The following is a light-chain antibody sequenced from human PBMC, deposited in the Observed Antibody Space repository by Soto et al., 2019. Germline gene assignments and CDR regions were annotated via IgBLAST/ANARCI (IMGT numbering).Light chain of an antibody. J-gene: IGKJ1*01. Sequence: EIVLTQSPGTLSLSPGERATLSCRASQSIGGNYLAWYQQQPGRAPRLLIYGASRRATGIPDRFSGSASGTDFTLTISSLEPEDFAVYYGQQYDSSPWTFGRGTKVDIK. CDR1: QSIGGNY. CDR3: QQYDSSPWT. CDR2: GAS. V-gene: IGKV3-20*01.